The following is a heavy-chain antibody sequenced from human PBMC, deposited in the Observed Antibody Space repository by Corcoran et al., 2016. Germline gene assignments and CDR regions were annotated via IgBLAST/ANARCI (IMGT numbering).Heavy chain of an antibody. CDR3: ASGIHYYYGMDV. CDR1: GYTFTSYD. CDR2: MNPNSGNT. V-gene: IGHV1-8*01. Sequence: QVQLVQSGAEVKKPGASVKVSCKASGYTFTSYDINWVRQATGQGLEWMGWMNPNSGNTGYAQKFQGRVTMTRKTSISTAYMELSSLRSEDTAVYYCASGIHYYYGMDVWGQGTTVTVSS. J-gene: IGHJ6*02.